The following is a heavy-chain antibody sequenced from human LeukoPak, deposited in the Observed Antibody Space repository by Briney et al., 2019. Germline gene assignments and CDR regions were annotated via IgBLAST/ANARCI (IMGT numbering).Heavy chain of an antibody. CDR2: INPNSGGT. J-gene: IGHJ6*04. CDR1: GYTFTGYY. D-gene: IGHD6-13*01. V-gene: IGHV1-2*04. Sequence: ASVKVSCKASGYTFTGYYMHWVRQAPGQGLEWMGWINPNSGGTNYAQKFQGWVTMTRDTSISTAYMVLSRLRSDDTAVYYCARDLGIAAAGVYYGMDVWGKGTTVTVSS. CDR3: ARDLGIAAAGVYYGMDV.